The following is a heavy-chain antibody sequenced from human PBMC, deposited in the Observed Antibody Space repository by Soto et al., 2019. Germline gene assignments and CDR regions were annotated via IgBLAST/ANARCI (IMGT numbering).Heavy chain of an antibody. V-gene: IGHV1-2*02. D-gene: IGHD3-22*01. J-gene: IGHJ5*02. CDR1: GYTFTGYY. Sequence: ASVKVSCKASGYTFTGYYMHWVRQAPGQGLEWMGWINPNSGGTNYAQKFQGRVTMTRDASISTAYMELSRLRSDDTAVYYCARDPSVTPKYYYDSSGYYCWFDPWGQGTLVTVSS. CDR3: ARDPSVTPKYYYDSSGYYCWFDP. CDR2: INPNSGGT.